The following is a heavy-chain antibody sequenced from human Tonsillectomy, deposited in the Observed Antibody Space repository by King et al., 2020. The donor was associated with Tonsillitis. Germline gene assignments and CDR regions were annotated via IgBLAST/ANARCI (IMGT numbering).Heavy chain of an antibody. J-gene: IGHJ3*02. V-gene: IGHV5-51*01. CDR2: IYPGDSDT. D-gene: IGHD6-13*01. Sequence: VQLVESGAEVKKPGESLKISCKGSEDSFTNYWIGWVRQMPGKGLEWMGIIYPGDSDTRDSPSFQGQVTISADKSINTAYLQWSSLKASDTAMYYCARHSAGIAARASALDIWVQGTMVIVSS. CDR1: EDSFTNYW. CDR3: ARHSAGIAARASALDI.